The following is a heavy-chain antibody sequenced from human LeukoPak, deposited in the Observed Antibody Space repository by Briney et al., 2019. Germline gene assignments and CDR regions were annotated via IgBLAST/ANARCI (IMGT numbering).Heavy chain of an antibody. CDR2: ISASGGAT. J-gene: IGHJ4*02. D-gene: IGHD3-3*01. Sequence: PGGSLRLSCAASGFTFSSYAMSWVRQAPGKGLEWVSAISASGGATYYADSVKGRFTISRDNSKNTLYLQMNSLRAEDTAVYYCAKASEFWSGRNYWGQGTLVTVSS. V-gene: IGHV3-23*01. CDR3: AKASEFWSGRNY. CDR1: GFTFSSYA.